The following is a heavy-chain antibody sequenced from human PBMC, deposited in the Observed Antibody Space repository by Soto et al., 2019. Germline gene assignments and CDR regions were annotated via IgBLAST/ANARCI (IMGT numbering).Heavy chain of an antibody. D-gene: IGHD3-16*01. Sequence: SETLSLTCTVSGGSMSSYYWSWIRQPPGKGLEWIGYIYYSGSTNYNPSLKSRVTISVDTSKNQFSLKLSSVTAADTAVYYCARGNSYDYVWGSYDPSLAFDYWGQGTLVTVSS. CDR3: ARGNSYDYVWGSYDPSLAFDY. V-gene: IGHV4-59*01. CDR2: IYYSGST. J-gene: IGHJ4*02. CDR1: GGSMSSYY.